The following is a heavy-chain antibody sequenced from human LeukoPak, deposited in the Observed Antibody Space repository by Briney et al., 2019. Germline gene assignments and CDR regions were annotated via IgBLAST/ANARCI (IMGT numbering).Heavy chain of an antibody. CDR1: GFTFSSYS. J-gene: IGHJ5*02. CDR3: ARRLDSSGYYRPAAWFDP. CDR2: ISNSSSYI. Sequence: PGGSLRLSCAASGFTFSSYSMNWVRQAPGKGLEWVSSISNSSSYIYYADSVKGRFTISRDNAKNSLYLQMNSLRAEDTAVYYCARRLDSSGYYRPAAWFDPWGQGTLVTVSS. D-gene: IGHD3-22*01. V-gene: IGHV3-21*01.